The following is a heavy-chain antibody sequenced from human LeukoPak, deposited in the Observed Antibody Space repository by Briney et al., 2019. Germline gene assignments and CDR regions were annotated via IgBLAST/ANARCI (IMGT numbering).Heavy chain of an antibody. V-gene: IGHV3-30*04. J-gene: IGHJ4*02. CDR3: ARDGVLYYFDY. D-gene: IGHD3-16*01. Sequence: GRSLRLSCAASGFTFSTYAMHWVRQAPGKGLEWVAVIPYDGSNKYYADSVKGRFTISRDNAKNSLYLQMNSLRAEDTAVYYCARDGVLYYFDYWGQGTLVTVSS. CDR1: GFTFSTYA. CDR2: IPYDGSNK.